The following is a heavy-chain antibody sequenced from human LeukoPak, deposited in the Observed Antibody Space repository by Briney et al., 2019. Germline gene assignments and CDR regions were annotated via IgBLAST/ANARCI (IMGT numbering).Heavy chain of an antibody. J-gene: IGHJ3*02. CDR1: GGSVSSGSYY. V-gene: IGHV4-61*01. CDR3: ARDKGYYESSGYLKAFDI. D-gene: IGHD3-22*01. CDR2: IYYSGST. Sequence: SETLSLTCTVSGGSVSSGSYYWSWIRQPPGKGLEWIGYIYYSGSTNYNPSLKSRVTVSADTSKNQFSLKLSSVTAADTAVYYCARDKGYYESSGYLKAFDIWGQGTMVTVSS.